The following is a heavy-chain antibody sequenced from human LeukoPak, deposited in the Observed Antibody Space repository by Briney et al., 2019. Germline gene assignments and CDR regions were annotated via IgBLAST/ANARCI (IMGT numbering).Heavy chain of an antibody. V-gene: IGHV3-21*01. Sequence: GGSLRLSCAASGFTFSNYNMNWVRQAPGKGLEWVSSISSGSSYIYYADSVKGRFTISRDNAKNSLYLQMNSLRAEDTAVFYCALQTDDAFDIWGQGTMVTVSS. D-gene: IGHD2-15*01. CDR2: ISSGSSYI. CDR3: ALQTDDAFDI. CDR1: GFTFSNYN. J-gene: IGHJ3*02.